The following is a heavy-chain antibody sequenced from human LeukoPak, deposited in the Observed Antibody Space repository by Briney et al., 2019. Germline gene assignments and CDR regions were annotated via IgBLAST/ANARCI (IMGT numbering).Heavy chain of an antibody. Sequence: GGSLRLSCAASGFTVSGKYMSWARQAPGKGLEWVANIKQDGSEKYYVDSVKGRFTISRDNAKNSLYLQMNSLRAEDTAVYYCARDHAMVIDYWGQGTLVTVSS. CDR3: ARDHAMVIDY. CDR2: IKQDGSEK. CDR1: GFTVSGKY. J-gene: IGHJ4*02. V-gene: IGHV3-7*01. D-gene: IGHD5-18*01.